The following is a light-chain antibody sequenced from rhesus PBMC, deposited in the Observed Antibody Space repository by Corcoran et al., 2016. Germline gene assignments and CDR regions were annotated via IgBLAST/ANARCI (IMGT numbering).Light chain of an antibody. CDR2: EVS. CDR1: SSDIGDYNY. CDR3: SSYAKSSAFI. J-gene: IGLJ1*01. Sequence: QAALTQSPSVSGSPGQSVTISCTGISSDIGDYNYVSWYQQHPGKVPKLIIYEVSKRPSGVSDRFSGSKSGNTASLTISGLQAEDEADYDCSSYAKSSAFIFGAGTRLTVL. V-gene: IGLV2-13*02.